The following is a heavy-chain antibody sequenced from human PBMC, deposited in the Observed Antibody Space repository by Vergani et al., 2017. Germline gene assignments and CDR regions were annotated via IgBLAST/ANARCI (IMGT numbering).Heavy chain of an antibody. D-gene: IGHD2-21*02. V-gene: IGHV3-23*01. CDR3: AKVVFAVIVVVTANVFGMDV. CDR1: GFTFSSYA. CDR2: ISGSGGST. J-gene: IGHJ6*02. Sequence: EVQLLESGGGLVQPGGSLRLSCAASGFTFSSYAMSWVRQAPGKGLEWVSAISGSGGSTYYADSVKGRFTISRDNSKNTLYLQMNSLRAEDTAVYYCAKVVFAVIVVVTANVFGMDVWGQGTTVTVSS.